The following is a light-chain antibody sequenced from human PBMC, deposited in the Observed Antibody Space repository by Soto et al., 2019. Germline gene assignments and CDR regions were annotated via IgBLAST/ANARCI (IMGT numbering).Light chain of an antibody. CDR3: QHRRNWPLT. Sequence: IVMTQSPATLPMSPGKRATLSCRASQSVSSYLAWYQHKPGQAPRLLIYDASNRATGIPARFSGSGSGTDFTLSISSLEPEDFAVYYCQHRRNWPLTFGGGTKVDI. J-gene: IGKJ4*01. V-gene: IGKV3-11*01. CDR1: QSVSSY. CDR2: DAS.